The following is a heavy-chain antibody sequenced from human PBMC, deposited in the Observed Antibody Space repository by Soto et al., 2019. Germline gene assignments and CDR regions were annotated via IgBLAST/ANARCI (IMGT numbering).Heavy chain of an antibody. Sequence: ASETLSLTCTVSGGSIGSGGYYWSWIRQHPGKGLEWIGYIYYSGSTYYNPSLKSRVTISVDTSKNQFSLKLSSVTAADTAVYYCARVYSGYDFGREPGPWGQGTLVTVSS. CDR3: ARVYSGYDFGREPGP. J-gene: IGHJ5*02. CDR1: GGSIGSGGYY. CDR2: IYYSGST. V-gene: IGHV4-31*03. D-gene: IGHD5-12*01.